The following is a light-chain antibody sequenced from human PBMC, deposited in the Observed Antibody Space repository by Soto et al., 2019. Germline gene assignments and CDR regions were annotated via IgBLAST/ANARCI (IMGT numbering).Light chain of an antibody. V-gene: IGKV1-39*01. CDR3: QQSYSIPFT. Sequence: DIQMTQSPSSLSASVGDRVTLTWRASQSISSYLNWYRQKPGKAPKLLIYGASSLQSGVPSKFSGSGSGTDFTLTISSLQPEDFATYYCQQSYSIPFTFGGGTKVEIK. CDR2: GAS. J-gene: IGKJ4*01. CDR1: QSISSY.